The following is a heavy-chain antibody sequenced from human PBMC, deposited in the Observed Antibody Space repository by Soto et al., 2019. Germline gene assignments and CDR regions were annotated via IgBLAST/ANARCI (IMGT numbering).Heavy chain of an antibody. D-gene: IGHD5-12*01. J-gene: IGHJ6*02. CDR1: GFTFNSYG. Sequence: QVQLVESGGGVVQPGRSLRLSCAASGFTFNSYGMHWVRQAPGKGLEWVAVIWYDGNTYYYADSVKGRFSISRDNSKNTLNLQMNSLRAEDTAVYYCARDRSDYSGYDSFSYYGMDVWGQGTTVTVFS. CDR3: ARDRSDYSGYDSFSYYGMDV. CDR2: IWYDGNTY. V-gene: IGHV3-33*01.